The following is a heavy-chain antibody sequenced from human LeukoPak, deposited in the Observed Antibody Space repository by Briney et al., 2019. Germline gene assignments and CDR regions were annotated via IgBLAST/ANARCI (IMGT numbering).Heavy chain of an antibody. J-gene: IGHJ6*02. CDR1: GFTFSSYG. D-gene: IGHD3-3*01. Sequence: GGSLRLSCAASGFTFSSYGMHWVRQAPGKGLEWVAVISYDGSNKYYADSVKGRFTISRDNPKNTLYLQMNSLRAEDTAVYYCAKDLSLYDFWSGSFLYYYYGMDVWGQGTTVTVSS. V-gene: IGHV3-30*18. CDR3: AKDLSLYDFWSGSFLYYYYGMDV. CDR2: ISYDGSNK.